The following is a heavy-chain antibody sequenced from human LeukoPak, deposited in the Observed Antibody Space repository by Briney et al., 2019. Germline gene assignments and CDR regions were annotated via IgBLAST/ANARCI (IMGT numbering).Heavy chain of an antibody. V-gene: IGHV3-48*01. CDR1: GFTFSSYS. CDR2: ISSSSSTI. Sequence: GGSLRLSCAASGFTFSSYSMNWVRQAAGKGLEWVSYISSSSSTIYYADSVKSRFTISRDNAKNSLYLQMNSLRAEDTAVYYCARDLSSGWYGAYDFDYWGQGTLVTVSS. D-gene: IGHD6-19*01. CDR3: ARDLSSGWYGAYDFDY. J-gene: IGHJ4*02.